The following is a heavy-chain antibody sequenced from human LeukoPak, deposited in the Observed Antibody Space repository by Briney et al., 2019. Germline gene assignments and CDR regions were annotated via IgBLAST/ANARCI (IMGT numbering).Heavy chain of an antibody. CDR3: ARGGYYDSRGLNWFDP. CDR2: IIPIFGTA. CDR1: GGTFSSYA. Sequence: ASVKVSCKASGGTFSSYAISWVRQAPGQGLEWMGRIIPIFGTANYAQKFQGRVTITTDESTSTAYMELSSLRSEDTAVYYCARGGYYDSRGLNWFDPWGQGTLVTVSS. D-gene: IGHD3-22*01. V-gene: IGHV1-69*05. J-gene: IGHJ5*02.